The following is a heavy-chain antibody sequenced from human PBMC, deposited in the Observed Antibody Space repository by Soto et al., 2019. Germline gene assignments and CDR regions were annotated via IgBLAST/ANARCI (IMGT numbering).Heavy chain of an antibody. J-gene: IGHJ4*02. D-gene: IGHD3-10*01. CDR3: ARDFRYFPY. CDR2: IEHNGNN. CDR1: GGTFSGYF. V-gene: IGHV4-34*01. Sequence: LSETLSLTCAVYGGTFSGYFWTWVRQPPGKGLEWIGEIEHNGNNNINPSLKSRVTMSVDTSKNQISLTLTSVTAADTAVYFCARDFRYFPYWGQGTLVTVSS.